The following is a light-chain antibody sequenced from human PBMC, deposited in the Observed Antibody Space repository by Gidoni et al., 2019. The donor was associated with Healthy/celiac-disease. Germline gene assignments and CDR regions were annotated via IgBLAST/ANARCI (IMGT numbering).Light chain of an antibody. J-gene: IGLJ1*01. CDR2: SNN. Sequence: QSVLTQPPSTSETPGQRVTISCSGSSSHIGRNTVNWYQQLPVTAPKLLIYSNNQRPSGVPDRFSGSKSGTSASLAISGLQSEDEADYYCAAWDDSLNGYVFGTGTKVTVL. CDR1: SSHIGRNT. V-gene: IGLV1-44*01. CDR3: AAWDDSLNGYV.